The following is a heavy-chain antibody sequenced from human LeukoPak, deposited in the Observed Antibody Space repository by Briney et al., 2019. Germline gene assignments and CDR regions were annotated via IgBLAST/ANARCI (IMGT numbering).Heavy chain of an antibody. J-gene: IGHJ4*02. V-gene: IGHV3-9*01. CDR3: AKDYGYSSSSGLFDY. CDR2: ISWNSGSI. D-gene: IGHD6-6*01. Sequence: PGGSLRLSCAASGFTFDDYAMHWVRQAPGKGLEWVSGISWNSGSIGYADSVKGRFTISRDNAKNSLYLQMNSLRAEDTALYYCAKDYGYSSSSGLFDYWGQGTLVTVSS. CDR1: GFTFDDYA.